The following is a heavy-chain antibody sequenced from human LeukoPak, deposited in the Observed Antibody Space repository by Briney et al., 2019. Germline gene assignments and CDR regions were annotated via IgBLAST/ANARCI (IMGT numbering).Heavy chain of an antibody. V-gene: IGHV4-34*01. Sequence: KASETLSLTCAVYGGSFSGYYWSWIRQPPGKGLEWTGEINHSGSTNYNPSLKSRVTISVDTSKNQFSLKLSSVTAADTAVYYCARLRAGLLWFGRHFDYWGQGTLVTVSS. CDR2: INHSGST. J-gene: IGHJ4*02. CDR3: ARLRAGLLWFGRHFDY. CDR1: GGSFSGYY. D-gene: IGHD3-10*01.